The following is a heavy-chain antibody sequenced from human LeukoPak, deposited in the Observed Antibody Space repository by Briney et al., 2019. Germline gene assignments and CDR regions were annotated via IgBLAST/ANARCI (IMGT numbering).Heavy chain of an antibody. D-gene: IGHD3-10*01. CDR2: IWYDGSNK. Sequence: GRSLRLSCAASGFTFSSYGMHWVRQAPGKGLEWVAVIWYDGSNKYYADSGKGRFTISRDNSKNTLYLQMNSLRAEDTAVYYCARDRSDYYGSGSYYPPWFDPWGQGTLVTVSS. CDR3: ARDRSDYYGSGSYYPPWFDP. J-gene: IGHJ5*02. V-gene: IGHV3-33*01. CDR1: GFTFSSYG.